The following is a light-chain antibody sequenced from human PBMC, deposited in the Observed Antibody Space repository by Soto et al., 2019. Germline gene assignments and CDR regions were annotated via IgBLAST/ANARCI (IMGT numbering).Light chain of an antibody. CDR2: SNN. CDR1: SSNIGSRT. CDR3: AGWDNSLNGVV. J-gene: IGLJ2*01. V-gene: IGLV1-44*01. Sequence: QSVLTQPPSASGAPGQRVTISCSGSSSNIGSRTVNWYQQVPGTAPKVLILSNNRRPSGVPDRISGSKSGTSASLAISGLQSEDEADYFCAGWDNSLNGVVFGGGTKLTVL.